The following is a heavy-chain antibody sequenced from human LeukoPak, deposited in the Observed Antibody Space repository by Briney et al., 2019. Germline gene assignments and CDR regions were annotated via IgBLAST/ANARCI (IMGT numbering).Heavy chain of an antibody. CDR1: GGSFSTYF. J-gene: IGHJ5*02. CDR2: IRQSGGT. CDR3: ARDYGEWLVPSS. D-gene: IGHD6-19*01. Sequence: SETLSLTCAVYGGSFSTYFWSWIRQAPGKGLEWIGEIRQSGGTNYNPSLKSRLTISVDTSKNQFSLKLNSVTAAGTAVYYCARDYGEWLVPSSWGQGTVVTVSS. V-gene: IGHV4-34*01.